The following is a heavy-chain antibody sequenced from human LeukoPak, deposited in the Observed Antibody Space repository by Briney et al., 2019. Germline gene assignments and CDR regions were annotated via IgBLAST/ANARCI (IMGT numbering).Heavy chain of an antibody. D-gene: IGHD3-22*01. CDR3: ARSNADYYDSSGYYRY. CDR1: GGSISSYY. J-gene: IGHJ4*02. Sequence: SETLSLTWTVSGGSISSYYWSWIRQPPGKGLEWIGYIYYSGSTNYNPSLKSRVTISVDTSKNQFSLKLSSVTAADTAVYYCARSNADYYDSSGYYRYWGQGTLVTVSS. V-gene: IGHV4-59*01. CDR2: IYYSGST.